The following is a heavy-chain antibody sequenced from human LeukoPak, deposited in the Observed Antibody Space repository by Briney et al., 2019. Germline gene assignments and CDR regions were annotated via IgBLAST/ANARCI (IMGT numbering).Heavy chain of an antibody. V-gene: IGHV3-7*01. D-gene: IGHD3-3*01. CDR3: ARLREIPVFGVVTKSTSYFDY. J-gene: IGHJ4*02. CDR2: IKEDGSEK. Sequence: GGSLRLSCVASEFTFSSFSMTWVRQVPGKGLESLANIKEDGSEKYYVDSVKGRFTISRDNAKNSLYLQMNSLRAEDTAVYYCARLREIPVFGVVTKSTSYFDYWGQGTLVTVSS. CDR1: EFTFSSFS.